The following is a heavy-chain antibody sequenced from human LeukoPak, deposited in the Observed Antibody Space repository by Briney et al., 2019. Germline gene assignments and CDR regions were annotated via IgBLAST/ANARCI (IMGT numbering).Heavy chain of an antibody. V-gene: IGHV3-33*01. CDR2: IWYDGSNE. J-gene: IGHJ3*01. CDR3: AREISMFVNAFDL. CDR1: GFTFSNSG. Sequence: SGGSLRLSCAPSGFTFSNSGMHWVRQAPGKGLEWVAVIWYDGSNEYYADAVKGRFIISRDNSKNTVHLQMNSLRVEDTSVYYCAREISMFVNAFDLWGQGTLVAVSS. D-gene: IGHD3-10*02.